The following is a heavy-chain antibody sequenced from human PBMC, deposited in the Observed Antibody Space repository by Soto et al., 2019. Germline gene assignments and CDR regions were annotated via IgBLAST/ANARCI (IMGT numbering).Heavy chain of an antibody. Sequence: QVQLQESGPGLVKPSETLSLTCTVSGGSISSYYWSWIRQPPGKGLEWIGYIYYSGSTNYNPSLKSRVTISVDTSKNQFALKLSSVTAADTAVYYCAREGDTAFDYWGQGTLVTVSS. CDR3: AREGDTAFDY. J-gene: IGHJ4*02. V-gene: IGHV4-59*01. CDR1: GGSISSYY. CDR2: IYYSGST. D-gene: IGHD5-18*01.